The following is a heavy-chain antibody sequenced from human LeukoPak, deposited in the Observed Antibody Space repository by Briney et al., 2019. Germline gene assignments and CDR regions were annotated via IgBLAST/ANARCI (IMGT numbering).Heavy chain of an antibody. Sequence: SETLSLTCAVYGGSFSGYYGSWIRQPPGKGLELVGEINHSGSTNYNPSLKSRVTISVDTSKNQSSLKLSSVTAADTAVYYCARRKTMVRGVTIRGWFDPWGQGTLVTVSS. V-gene: IGHV4-34*01. CDR2: INHSGST. D-gene: IGHD3-10*01. CDR1: GGSFSGYY. CDR3: ARRKTMVRGVTIRGWFDP. J-gene: IGHJ5*02.